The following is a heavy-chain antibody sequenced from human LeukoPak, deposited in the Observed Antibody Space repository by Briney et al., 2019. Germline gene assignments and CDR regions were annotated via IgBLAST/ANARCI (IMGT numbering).Heavy chain of an antibody. D-gene: IGHD3-10*01. CDR2: IYYSGST. CDR1: GGSISSGDYY. Sequence: SETLSLTCTVSGGSISSGDYYWSWIRQPPGKGLEWIGYIYYSGSTYYNPSLKGRVTISVDTSKNQFSLKLSSVTAADTAVYYCARGRSLGDRGAFDIWGQGTMVTVSS. J-gene: IGHJ3*02. CDR3: ARGRSLGDRGAFDI. V-gene: IGHV4-30-4*01.